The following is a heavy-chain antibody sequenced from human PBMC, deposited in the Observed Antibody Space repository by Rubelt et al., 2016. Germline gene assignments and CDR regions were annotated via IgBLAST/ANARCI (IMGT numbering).Heavy chain of an antibody. CDR3: GRGNSWYPL. CDR1: GYSFTSYW. Sequence: EVQLVQSGAEVKKPGESLKISCKGSGYSFTSYWIGWVRQMPGKGLEWMGRIDPSDSYINYSPSFQGHGTIAADKSISTAYLQWSSLKASDTAMYYCGRGNSWYPLWGQGTLVTVSS. J-gene: IGHJ4*02. D-gene: IGHD6-13*01. CDR2: IDPSDSYI. V-gene: IGHV5-10-1*01.